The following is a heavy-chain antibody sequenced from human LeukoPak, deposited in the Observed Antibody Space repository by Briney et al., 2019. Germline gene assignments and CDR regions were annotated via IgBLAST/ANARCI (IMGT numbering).Heavy chain of an antibody. V-gene: IGHV3-23*01. D-gene: IGHD2-15*01. CDR1: GFTFSSYA. J-gene: IGHJ1*01. Sequence: GGSLRLSCAASGFTFSSYAMSWVRQAPGKGLEWVPAISGSGGSTYYADSVKGRFTISRDNSKNTLYLQMNSLRAEDTAVYYCAKGPLGYCSGGSCYSRYFQHWGQGTLVTVSS. CDR3: AKGPLGYCSGGSCYSRYFQH. CDR2: ISGSGGST.